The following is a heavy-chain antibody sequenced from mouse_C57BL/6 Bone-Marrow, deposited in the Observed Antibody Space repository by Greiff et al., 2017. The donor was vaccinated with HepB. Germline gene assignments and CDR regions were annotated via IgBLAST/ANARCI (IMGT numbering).Heavy chain of an antibody. CDR1: GYTFTSYW. CDR3: ASTTERDYYAMDY. D-gene: IGHD1-1*01. CDR2: INPSSGYT. J-gene: IGHJ4*01. Sequence: VQLQQSGAELAKPGASVKLSCKASGYTFTSYWMHWVKQRPGQGLEWIGYINPSSGYTKYNQKFKDKATLTADKSSSTAYMQLSSLTYEDSAVYYCASTTERDYYAMDYWVKEPQSPSPQ. V-gene: IGHV1-7*01.